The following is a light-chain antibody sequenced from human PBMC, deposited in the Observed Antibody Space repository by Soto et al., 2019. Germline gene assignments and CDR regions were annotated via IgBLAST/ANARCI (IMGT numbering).Light chain of an antibody. J-gene: IGLJ1*01. Sequence: QSVLTQPRSVSGSPGQSVTISCTGTSSDVGGYNYVSWYQQHPGKAPKLMIYDVSKRPSGVPDRFSGFKSGNTASLTISGLQAEDVADYYCCSYAGSYYVFGTGTKLTVL. CDR1: SSDVGGYNY. V-gene: IGLV2-11*01. CDR2: DVS. CDR3: CSYAGSYYV.